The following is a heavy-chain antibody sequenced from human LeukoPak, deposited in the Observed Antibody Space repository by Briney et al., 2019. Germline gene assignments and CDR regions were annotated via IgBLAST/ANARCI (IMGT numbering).Heavy chain of an antibody. V-gene: IGHV1-69*06. J-gene: IGHJ4*02. CDR1: GYSFPAKY. CDR3: ARSSVVTAMVHLDY. Sequence: ASVKVSCKASGYSFPAKYMHWVRQAPGQGLEWMGGIIPIFGAANYAQKFQGRVTITADRSTSTSYMELSSLRSEDTAVYYCARSSVVTAMVHLDYWGQGTLVTVSS. D-gene: IGHD2-21*02. CDR2: IIPIFGAA.